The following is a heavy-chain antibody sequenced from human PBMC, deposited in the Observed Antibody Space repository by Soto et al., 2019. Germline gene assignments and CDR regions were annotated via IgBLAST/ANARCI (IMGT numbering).Heavy chain of an antibody. Sequence: RGSLRHSCAASGFTFSSYSLNWVRQAPGKGLEWVAVISYDGSNKYYADSVKGRFTISRDNSKNTLYLQMNSLRTEDTAVYYCVIVHCLSRSCYYRDFCCKGILVTGSS. J-gene: IGHJ4*02. CDR2: ISYDGSNK. V-gene: IGHV3-30*03. D-gene: IGHD2-21*01. CDR1: GFTFSSYS. CDR3: VIVHCLSRSCYYRDF.